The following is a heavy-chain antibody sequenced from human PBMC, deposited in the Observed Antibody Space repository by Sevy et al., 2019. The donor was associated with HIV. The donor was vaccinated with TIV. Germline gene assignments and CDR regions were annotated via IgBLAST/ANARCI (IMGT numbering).Heavy chain of an antibody. Sequence: ASVKVSCKTSGYRFMSYGISWVRQAPGQGLEWMGWISTFNGDTNAAPKLQGRVTMTTDTSTSTGYMELRSLRSDDMAVYYCARAPSGSQGPGQYFHYWGQGTLVTVSS. J-gene: IGHJ1*01. CDR2: ISTFNGDT. D-gene: IGHD1-26*01. CDR3: ARAPSGSQGPGQYFHY. V-gene: IGHV1-18*03. CDR1: GYRFMSYG.